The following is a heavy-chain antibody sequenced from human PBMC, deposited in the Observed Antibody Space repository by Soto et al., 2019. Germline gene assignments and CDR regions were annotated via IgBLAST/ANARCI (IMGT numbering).Heavy chain of an antibody. CDR3: ARDGLLWFGESYYYYYGMDV. J-gene: IGHJ6*02. V-gene: IGHV3-33*01. CDR2: IWYDGSNK. CDR1: GFTFSSYG. Sequence: GGSLRLSCAASGFTFSSYGMHWVRQAPGKGLEWVAVIWYDGSNKYYADSVKGRFTISRDNSKNTLYLQMNSLRAEDTAVYYCARDGLLWFGESYYYYYGMDVWGQGTMVTVSS. D-gene: IGHD3-10*01.